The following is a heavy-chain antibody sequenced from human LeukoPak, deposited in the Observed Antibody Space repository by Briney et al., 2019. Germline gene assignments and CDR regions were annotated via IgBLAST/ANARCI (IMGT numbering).Heavy chain of an antibody. CDR2: ISYDGSNK. J-gene: IGHJ4*02. Sequence: GGSLRLSCAASGFTFSSYAMHWVRQAPGKGLEWVAVISYDGSNKYYADSVKGRFTISRDNSKNTLYLQMNSLRAEDTAVYHCARDDSRVAGTFDYWGQGTLVTVSS. V-gene: IGHV3-30-3*01. CDR3: ARDDSRVAGTFDY. CDR1: GFTFSSYA. D-gene: IGHD6-19*01.